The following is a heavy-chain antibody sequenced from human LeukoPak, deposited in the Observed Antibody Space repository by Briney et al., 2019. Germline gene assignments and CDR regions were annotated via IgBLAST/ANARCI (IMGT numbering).Heavy chain of an antibody. Sequence: SQTLSLTCTVSGGSISSGGYYWSWIRQHPGKGLEWIGYIYYSGSTYYNPSLKSRVTISVDTSKNQFSLKLSSVTAADTAVYYCARLHPQDYHLDYWGQGTLVTVSS. V-gene: IGHV4-31*03. J-gene: IGHJ4*02. CDR2: IYYSGST. D-gene: IGHD3-16*01. CDR1: GGSISSGGYY. CDR3: ARLHPQDYHLDY.